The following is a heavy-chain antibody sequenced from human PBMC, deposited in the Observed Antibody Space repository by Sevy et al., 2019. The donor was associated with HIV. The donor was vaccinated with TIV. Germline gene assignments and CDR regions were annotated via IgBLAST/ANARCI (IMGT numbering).Heavy chain of an antibody. CDR1: GFSFSYYG. CDR2: ISHDGINE. J-gene: IGHJ6*02. Sequence: GRSLRLSCIGSGFSFSYYGIHWVRQSPGKGLDWVALISHDGINEYYADSVKGRFTISRDNSKNTVYLEMNSLRNEDTAIYFYANAYSGSYSHSYLYALDVWGQGTTVTVSS. D-gene: IGHD1-26*01. CDR3: ANAYSGSYSHSYLYALDV. V-gene: IGHV3-30*18.